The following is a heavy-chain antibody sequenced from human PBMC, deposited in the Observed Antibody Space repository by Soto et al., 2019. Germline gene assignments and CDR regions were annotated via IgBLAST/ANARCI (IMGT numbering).Heavy chain of an antibody. V-gene: IGHV4-30-4*01. J-gene: IGHJ4*01. Sequence: PSETLSLTCTVSGGSISGDYYWTWVRQPPGKGLEWIGCMYFSGSTYYNPSLKSRVTISIDTFNNKFSMKLSSVTAADTAVYYCARVDYCSTGGGDAYFDSWGQGTLVTAAS. D-gene: IGHD2-8*01. CDR1: GGSISGDYY. CDR3: ARVDYCSTGGGDAYFDS. CDR2: MYFSGST.